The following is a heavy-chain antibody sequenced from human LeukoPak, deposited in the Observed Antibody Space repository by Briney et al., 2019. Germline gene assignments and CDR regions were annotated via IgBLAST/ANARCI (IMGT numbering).Heavy chain of an antibody. CDR2: ISYDGSNK. J-gene: IGHJ4*02. Sequence: GGSLRLSCAASGFTFSSYAMNWVRQAPGKGLEWVAVISYDGSNKHYADSVKGRFTISRDSSKNTLYLQVNSLRAEDTAVYYCAKDLHSSGYYPNPFYFDYWGQGTLVTVSS. D-gene: IGHD3-22*01. CDR3: AKDLHSSGYYPNPFYFDY. V-gene: IGHV3-30-3*01. CDR1: GFTFSSYA.